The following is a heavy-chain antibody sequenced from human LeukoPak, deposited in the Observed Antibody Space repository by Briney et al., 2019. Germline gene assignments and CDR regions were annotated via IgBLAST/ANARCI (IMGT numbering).Heavy chain of an antibody. CDR1: GFTFSSYS. Sequence: GGSLRLSCAASGFTFSSYSMNWVRQAPGKGLEWVSVTYTGGNSYYADSVKGRFIISRDISKNTLYLQMNSLRAEDSALYYCARGGRGSAAVVAPRSFDIWGQGTMVTVSS. D-gene: IGHD3-22*01. CDR3: ARGGRGSAAVVAPRSFDI. J-gene: IGHJ3*02. CDR2: TYTGGNS. V-gene: IGHV3-53*01.